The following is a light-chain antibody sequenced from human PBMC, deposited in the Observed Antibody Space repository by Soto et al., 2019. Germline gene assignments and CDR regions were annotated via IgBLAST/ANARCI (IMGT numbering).Light chain of an antibody. CDR2: DAS. CDR1: QSVSSY. V-gene: IGKV3-11*01. CDR3: QQRNKWRT. Sequence: EIVFTHSPATLSLSPWERATLSCRASQSVSSYLAWYQQKPGQAPRLLIYDASKRATGIPARFSGSGFGTDYTLTISSLEPEDFAVYYCQQRNKWRTFGQGTKGDIK. J-gene: IGKJ1*01.